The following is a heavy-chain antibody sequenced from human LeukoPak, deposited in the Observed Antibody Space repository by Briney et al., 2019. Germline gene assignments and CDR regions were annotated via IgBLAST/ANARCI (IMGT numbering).Heavy chain of an antibody. CDR2: IIPIFGTA. D-gene: IGHD6-13*01. V-gene: IGHV1-69*05. CDR1: GGTFSSYA. Sequence: ASVKVSCKASGGTFSSYAISWVRQAPGQGLEWMGRIIPIFGTANYAQKFQGRVTITTDESTSTAYMELSSLRSEDTAVYYRARDRYSSSWTSPFDPWGQGTLVTV. CDR3: ARDRYSSSWTSPFDP. J-gene: IGHJ5*02.